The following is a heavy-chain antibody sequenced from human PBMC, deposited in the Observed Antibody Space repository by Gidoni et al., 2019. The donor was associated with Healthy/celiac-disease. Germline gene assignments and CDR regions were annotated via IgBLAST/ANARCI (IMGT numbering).Heavy chain of an antibody. Sequence: QVQLVQSGAEVKKPGPSVKVSCKASGGTFSSYAISWVRQAPGQGLEWMGRIIPILGIANYAQKFQGRVTITADKSTSTAYMELSSLRSEDTAVYYCAREDTAMVYDYWGQGTLVTVSS. V-gene: IGHV1-69*04. J-gene: IGHJ4*02. D-gene: IGHD5-18*01. CDR2: IIPILGIA. CDR1: GGTFSSYA. CDR3: AREDTAMVYDY.